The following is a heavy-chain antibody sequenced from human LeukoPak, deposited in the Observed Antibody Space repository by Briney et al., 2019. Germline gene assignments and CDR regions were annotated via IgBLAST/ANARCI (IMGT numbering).Heavy chain of an antibody. CDR3: AIQTVGATGYYFDY. CDR2: IRYDGSNK. V-gene: IGHV3-30*02. D-gene: IGHD1-26*01. Sequence: GGSLRLSCAASGFSFRSYGMHWVRQAPGKGLEWVAFIRYDGSNKYYADSVKGRFTISRDNSKNTLYLQMNGLRAEDTAVYYCAIQTVGATGYYFDYWGQGTLVTVSS. CDR1: GFSFRSYG. J-gene: IGHJ4*02.